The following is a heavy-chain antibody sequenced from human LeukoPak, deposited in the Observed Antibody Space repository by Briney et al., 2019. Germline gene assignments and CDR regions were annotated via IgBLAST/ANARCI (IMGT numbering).Heavy chain of an antibody. CDR2: ISGSAGRT. V-gene: IGHV3-23*01. J-gene: IGHJ4*02. CDR3: AKDQDYSYYDTSGSMGH. CDR1: GFTFSTFA. Sequence: PGGSLRLSCAASGFTFSTFAMIWVRQPPGKGLEWVSSISGSAGRTDYADSVRGRFTISRANSYSTVFLQMNSLRAEDTAVYYCAKDQDYSYYDTSGSMGHWGQGTLVTVSS. D-gene: IGHD3-22*01.